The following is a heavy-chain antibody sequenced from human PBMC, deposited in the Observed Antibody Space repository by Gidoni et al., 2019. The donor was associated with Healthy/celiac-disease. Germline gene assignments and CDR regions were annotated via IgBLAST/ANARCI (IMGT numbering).Heavy chain of an antibody. CDR3: ARDRSYDILTGYRPDDAFDI. Sequence: EVQLVESGGGVVRPGGSLRLSCAASGFTFDDYGMSWVRQAPGKGLEWVSGINWNGGSTGYADSVKGRFTISRDNAKNSLYLQMNSLRAEDTALYYCARDRSYDILTGYRPDDAFDIWGQGTMVTVSS. CDR1: GFTFDDYG. D-gene: IGHD3-9*01. V-gene: IGHV3-20*04. J-gene: IGHJ3*02. CDR2: INWNGGST.